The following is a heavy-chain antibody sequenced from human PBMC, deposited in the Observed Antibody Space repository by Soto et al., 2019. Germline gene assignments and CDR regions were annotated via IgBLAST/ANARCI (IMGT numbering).Heavy chain of an antibody. CDR2: IIPIFGTP. CDR3: ARCDVCYPGGYDRFNI. J-gene: IGHJ3*02. Sequence: QEQLVQSGSEVKKPGSSVKVSCKASGGTFDSFALTWVRQAPGQGLEWMGGIIPIFGTPYYAQKFQGRLTITADESMGTAYMELSSLRSEDTAVYYCARCDVCYPGGYDRFNIWGQGTSVIVSS. D-gene: IGHD2-15*01. CDR1: GGTFDSFA. V-gene: IGHV1-69*01.